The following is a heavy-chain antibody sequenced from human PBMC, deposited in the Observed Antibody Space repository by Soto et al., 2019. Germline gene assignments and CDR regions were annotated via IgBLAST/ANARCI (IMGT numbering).Heavy chain of an antibody. V-gene: IGHV4-59*08. J-gene: IGHJ6*03. Sequence: SETLSLTCTVSGGSISSYYWSWIRQPPGKGLEWIGYIYYSGSTNYNPSLKSRVTISVDTAKNQFSMKLSSVTAADTAVYYCARQGKQLVRSYYYYMDVWGKGTTVTVSS. CDR2: IYYSGST. D-gene: IGHD6-13*01. CDR3: ARQGKQLVRSYYYYMDV. CDR1: GGSISSYY.